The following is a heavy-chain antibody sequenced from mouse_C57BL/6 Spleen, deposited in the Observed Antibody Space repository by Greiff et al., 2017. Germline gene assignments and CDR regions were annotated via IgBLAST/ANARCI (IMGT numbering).Heavy chain of an antibody. CDR1: GFTFSSYA. D-gene: IGHD3-2*02. CDR2: ISDGGSYT. J-gene: IGHJ3*01. Sequence: EVKLQESGGGLVKPGGSLKLSCAASGFTFSSYAMSWVRQTPEKRLEWVATISDGGSYTYYPDNVKGRFTISRDNAKNNLYLQMSHLKSEDTAMYYCAREADSSGYPAWFAYWGQGTLVTVSA. V-gene: IGHV5-4*01. CDR3: AREADSSGYPAWFAY.